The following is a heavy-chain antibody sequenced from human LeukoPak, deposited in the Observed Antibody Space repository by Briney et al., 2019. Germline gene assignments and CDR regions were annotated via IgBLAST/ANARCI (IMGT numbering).Heavy chain of an antibody. D-gene: IGHD2-15*01. CDR3: ARGYSGGPFDS. CDR1: GGSISSGGYY. J-gene: IGHJ4*02. Sequence: SKTLSLTCTVSGGSISSGGYYWSWIRQHPGKGLEWIGYIYYSGNTYYNPSLTSRVTISVDTSKNQFSLKLSSVTAADTAVYYCARGYSGGPFDSWGQGTLVTVSS. V-gene: IGHV4-30-4*08. CDR2: IYYSGNT.